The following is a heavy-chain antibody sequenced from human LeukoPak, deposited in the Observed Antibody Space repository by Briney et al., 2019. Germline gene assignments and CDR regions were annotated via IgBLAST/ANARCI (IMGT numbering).Heavy chain of an antibody. D-gene: IGHD6-13*01. V-gene: IGHV3-7*01. Sequence: GGSLRLSCAASGFTFSSYWMSWVRQAPGKGLEWVANIKQDGSEKYYVDSVKGRFTISRDNAKNSLYLQMNSLRAEDTAVYYCARGVRVSRSDAFDIWGQGTMVTVSS. CDR1: GFTFSSYW. CDR2: IKQDGSEK. J-gene: IGHJ3*02. CDR3: ARGVRVSRSDAFDI.